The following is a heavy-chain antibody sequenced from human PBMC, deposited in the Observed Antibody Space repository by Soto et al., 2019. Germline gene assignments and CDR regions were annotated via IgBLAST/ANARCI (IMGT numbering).Heavy chain of an antibody. D-gene: IGHD6-13*01. J-gene: IGHJ3*02. CDR1: GYSFTSFW. CDR2: IYPGDSDT. CDR3: ARQGQRLVPAFDM. V-gene: IGHV5-51*01. Sequence: PGESLTLSCKGSGYSFTSFWIGWVRQMPGKGLEWMAIIYPGDSDTRYSPSFQGQVTISADKSITTAYLQWSSLKASDTAMYYCARQGQRLVPAFDMWGQGTMVTVSS.